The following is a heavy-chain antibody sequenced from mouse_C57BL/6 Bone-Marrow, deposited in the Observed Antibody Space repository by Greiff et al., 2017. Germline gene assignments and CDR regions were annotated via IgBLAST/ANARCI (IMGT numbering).Heavy chain of an antibody. V-gene: IGHV1-19*01. CDR3: ARNGNGDWYFDV. CDR2: INPYNGGT. CDR1: GYTFTDYY. D-gene: IGHD1-1*01. J-gene: IGHJ1*03. Sequence: LVEPGASVKMSCKASGYTFTDYYMNWVKQSHGKSLEWIGVINPYNGGTSYNQKFKGKATLTVDKSSSTAYMELNSLTSEDSAVYYCARNGNGDWYFDVWGTGTTVTVSS.